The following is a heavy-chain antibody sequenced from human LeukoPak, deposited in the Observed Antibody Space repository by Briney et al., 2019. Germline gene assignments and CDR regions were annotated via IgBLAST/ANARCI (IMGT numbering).Heavy chain of an antibody. CDR1: GFTVSSNY. CDR3: ASIEDVGATEPFDY. J-gene: IGHJ4*02. V-gene: IGHV3-66*01. D-gene: IGHD1-26*01. CDR2: IYSGGST. Sequence: PGGSLRLSCAASGFTVSSNYMSWVRQAPGKGLEWVSVIYSGGSTYYADSVKGRFTISRDNSKNTLYLQMNSLRAEDTAVYYCASIEDVGATEPFDYWGQGTLVTVSS.